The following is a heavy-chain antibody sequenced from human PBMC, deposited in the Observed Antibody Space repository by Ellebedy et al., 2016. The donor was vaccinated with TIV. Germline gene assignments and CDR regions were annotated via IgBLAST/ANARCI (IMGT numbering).Heavy chain of an antibody. CDR3: ATLWFGDLWDNWFDP. Sequence: SETLSLTCTVSGGSISSYYWSWIRQPPGKGLEWIGYIYYSGSTNYNPSLKSRVTISVDTSKNQFSLRLSSVTAADSAVYYCATLWFGDLWDNWFDPWGQGTLVTVSS. CDR2: IYYSGST. J-gene: IGHJ5*02. V-gene: IGHV4-59*12. D-gene: IGHD3-10*01. CDR1: GGSISSYY.